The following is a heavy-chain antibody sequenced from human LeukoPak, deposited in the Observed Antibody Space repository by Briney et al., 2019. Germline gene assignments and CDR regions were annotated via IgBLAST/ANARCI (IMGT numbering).Heavy chain of an antibody. V-gene: IGHV4-59*12. CDR2: IYYSGST. D-gene: IGHD3-22*01. CDR3: ARGSGSGYYYPRPIGY. Sequence: SETLSLTCTVSGGSISSYYWSWIRQPPGKGLEWIGYIYYSGSTNYNPSLKSRVTISVDTSKNQFSLKLSSVTAADTAVYYCARGSGSGYYYPRPIGYWGQGTLVTVSS. J-gene: IGHJ4*02. CDR1: GGSISSYY.